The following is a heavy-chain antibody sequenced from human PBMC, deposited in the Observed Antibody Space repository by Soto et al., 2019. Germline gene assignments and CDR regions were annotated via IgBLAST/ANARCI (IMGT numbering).Heavy chain of an antibody. CDR2: INPNSGGT. CDR1: GYTFTGYY. J-gene: IGHJ4*02. Sequence: ASVKVSCKASGYTFTGYYMHWVRQAPGQGLEWMGWINPNSGGTNYAQKFQGWVTMTRDTSISTAYMVLSRLRSDDTAVYYCARDVYPLAYYFDYWGQGTLVTV. V-gene: IGHV1-2*04. CDR3: ARDVYPLAYYFDY.